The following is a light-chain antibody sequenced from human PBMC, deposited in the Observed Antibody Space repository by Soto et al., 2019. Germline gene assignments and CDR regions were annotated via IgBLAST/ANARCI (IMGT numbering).Light chain of an antibody. CDR2: AVS. J-gene: IGLJ2*01. V-gene: IGLV2-14*01. Sequence: QSVLTQPASVSGSPGQSITISCTGTSSDVGGYNYVSWYQQHPGKAPKLMIYAVSNRPSGVSNLFSGSKSGNTASLTISGLQAEDEADYYCSSYTSSSTVVFVGGTKRTVL. CDR1: SSDVGGYNY. CDR3: SSYTSSSTVV.